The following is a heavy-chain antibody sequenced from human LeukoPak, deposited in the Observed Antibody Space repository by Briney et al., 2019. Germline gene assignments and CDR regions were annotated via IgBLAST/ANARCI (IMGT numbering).Heavy chain of an antibody. Sequence: GGSLRLSCAASGFTFSDYYMSWIRQAPGKGLEWVSYISSSGSTIYYADSVKGRFTISRDNAKNSLYLQMNSLRAEDTAVYYCARLGCSGTSCCRDFDPWGQGTLVTVSS. CDR3: ARLGCSGTSCCRDFDP. V-gene: IGHV3-11*01. CDR1: GFTFSDYY. J-gene: IGHJ5*02. D-gene: IGHD2-2*01. CDR2: ISSSGSTI.